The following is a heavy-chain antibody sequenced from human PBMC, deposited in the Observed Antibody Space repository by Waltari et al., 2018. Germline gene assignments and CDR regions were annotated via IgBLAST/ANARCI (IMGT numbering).Heavy chain of an antibody. CDR1: GGSISSYY. J-gene: IGHJ6*02. CDR2: IYYSGST. Sequence: QVQLQESGPGLVKPSETLSLTCTVSGGSISSYYWSWIRPPPGKGLEWIGYIYYSGSTNYNPSLKSRVTIAVDTSKNQVSLKLSSVTAADTAVYYCARSADYYYYGMDVWGQVTTVTVSS. CDR3: ARSADYYYYGMDV. V-gene: IGHV4-59*12.